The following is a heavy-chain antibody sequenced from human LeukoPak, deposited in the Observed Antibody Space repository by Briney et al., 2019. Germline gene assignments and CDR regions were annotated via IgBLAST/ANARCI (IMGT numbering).Heavy chain of an antibody. CDR3: ARHDSYDSSAHDY. J-gene: IGHJ4*02. Sequence: PSETLSLTCTVSGGSISSSSYYWGWIRQPPGKGLEWIGGIYYSGSTYYNPSLKSRVTISVDTSKNQFSLKLSSVTAADTAVYYCARHDSYDSSAHDYWGQGTLVTVSS. CDR1: GGSISSSSYY. D-gene: IGHD3-22*01. CDR2: IYYSGST. V-gene: IGHV4-39*01.